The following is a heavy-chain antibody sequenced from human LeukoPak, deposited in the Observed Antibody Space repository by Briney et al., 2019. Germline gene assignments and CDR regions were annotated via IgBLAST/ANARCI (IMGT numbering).Heavy chain of an antibody. CDR1: GFIFSSYA. J-gene: IGHJ6*02. D-gene: IGHD2-21*01. Sequence: PGGSLRLSCVACGFIFSSYAMRWVRQARGKGVEGGSGTRGSGTTSYYADSVKARFTVSRDYSNNTLHLHMNRLRAEDTAVYYCAKRASPGDYSSFYYHGMDFWGQGTAVTVSS. CDR2: TRGSGTTS. V-gene: IGHV3-23*01. CDR3: AKRASPGDYSSFYYHGMDF.